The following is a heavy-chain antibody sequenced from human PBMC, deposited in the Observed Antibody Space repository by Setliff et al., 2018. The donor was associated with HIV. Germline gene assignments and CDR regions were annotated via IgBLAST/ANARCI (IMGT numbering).Heavy chain of an antibody. V-gene: IGHV1-8*02. Sequence: ASVKVSCKASGYNFTDYDINWVRQATGQGLEWMGWMNPSGGSTSYAQKFQGRVTMTRDTSTSTVYMELSSLRSEDTAVYYCASGLLIQLWFDYWGQGTLVTVSS. J-gene: IGHJ4*02. CDR1: GYNFTDYD. CDR3: ASGLLIQLWFDY. D-gene: IGHD5-18*01. CDR2: MNPSGGST.